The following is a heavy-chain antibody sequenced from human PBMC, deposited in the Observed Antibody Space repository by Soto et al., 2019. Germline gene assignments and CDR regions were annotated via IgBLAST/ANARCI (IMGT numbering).Heavy chain of an antibody. J-gene: IGHJ4*02. V-gene: IGHV4-59*01. D-gene: IGHD3-22*01. CDR1: GGSISSYY. CDR2: IYYSGST. Sequence: SETLSLTCTVSGGSISSYYWTWIRQPPGKGLEWIGHIYYSGSTSYNPSLKSRVSISVNTSKKEFSLKLSSVNAADTAVYYCARVIHYYDTSGSYARYFDYWGQGSLVTVSS. CDR3: ARVIHYYDTSGSYARYFDY.